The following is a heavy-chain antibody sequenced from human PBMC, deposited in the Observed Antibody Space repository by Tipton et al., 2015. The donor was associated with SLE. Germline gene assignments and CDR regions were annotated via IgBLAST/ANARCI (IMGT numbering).Heavy chain of an antibody. CDR3: ARGLFSDYGIAS. V-gene: IGHV3-23*01. J-gene: IGHJ4*02. CDR1: GFTFSEYA. CDR2: IHGGSQGT. Sequence: SLRLSCAASGFTFSEYAMNWVRQAPGQGRGWVAGIHGGSQGTYYADSVKGRFTISRDNAKNTLYLEMNSLRAEDTAVYYCARGLFSDYGIASWGQGTLVTVSS. D-gene: IGHD4-17*01.